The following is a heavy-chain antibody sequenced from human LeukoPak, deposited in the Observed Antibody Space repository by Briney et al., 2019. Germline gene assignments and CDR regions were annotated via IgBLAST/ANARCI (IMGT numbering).Heavy chain of an antibody. J-gene: IGHJ4*02. D-gene: IGHD2-2*01. CDR2: IYPSDSHT. V-gene: IGHV5-51*01. CDR1: GYSFTGYW. CDR3: ARVVGAAPFDY. Sequence: GESLKISCKGSGYSFTGYWIAWVRQMPGKGLEWMGVIYPSDSHTTYSPSFQGQVTISADKSINTAYLQWNSLQASDTAIYYCARVVGAAPFDYWGQGTLVTVSS.